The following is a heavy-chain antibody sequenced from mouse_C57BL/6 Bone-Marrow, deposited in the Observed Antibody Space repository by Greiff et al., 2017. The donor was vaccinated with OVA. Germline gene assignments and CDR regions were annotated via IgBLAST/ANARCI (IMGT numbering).Heavy chain of an antibody. Sequence: EVQVVESGAELVRPGASVKLSCTASGFNIKDAYMYWVKQSPEQGLEWIGWIDPENGDTADAAKFQGKATITADTSSNTAYLQLSSLTSEDTAVYYCTTFYDGYWYFDVWGTGTTVTVSS. CDR3: TTFYDGYWYFDV. J-gene: IGHJ1*03. CDR1: GFNIKDAY. V-gene: IGHV14-4*01. CDR2: IDPENGDT. D-gene: IGHD2-3*01.